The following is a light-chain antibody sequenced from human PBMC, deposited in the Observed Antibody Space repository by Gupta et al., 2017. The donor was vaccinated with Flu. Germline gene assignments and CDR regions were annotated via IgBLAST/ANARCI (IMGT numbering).Light chain of an antibody. V-gene: IGKV3-20*01. J-gene: IGKJ4*01. Sequence: GTLSLSPGERTTLSCRASQSVTSSCLAWYQQKPGQSPRLLIYGASSRATAIPDRFSGSGSGTDFTLTISRLEPEDFAVYYCQQYGSSPLTFGGGTKVEIK. CDR1: QSVTSSC. CDR2: GAS. CDR3: QQYGSSPLT.